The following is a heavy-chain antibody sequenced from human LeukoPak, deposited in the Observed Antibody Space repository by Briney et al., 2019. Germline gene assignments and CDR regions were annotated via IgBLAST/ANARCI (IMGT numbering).Heavy chain of an antibody. Sequence: SQTLSLTCTVSGGSISSGGYYWSWIRQHPGKGLEWIGYIYYSGSTYYNPSLKSRVTISVDTSKNQFPLKLSSVTAADTAVYYCARVRNVVVPAANYVDYWGQGTLVTVSS. CDR3: ARVRNVVVPAANYVDY. J-gene: IGHJ4*02. D-gene: IGHD2-2*01. V-gene: IGHV4-31*03. CDR1: GGSISSGGYY. CDR2: IYYSGST.